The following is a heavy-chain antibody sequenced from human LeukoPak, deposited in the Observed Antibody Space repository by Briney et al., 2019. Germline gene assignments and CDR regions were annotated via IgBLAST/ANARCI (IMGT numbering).Heavy chain of an antibody. D-gene: IGHD6-19*01. Sequence: GASVKVSCKASGYTFTSYYMHWVRQAPGQGLEWMGIINPSGGSTSYAQKFQGRVTMTRDMSTSTVYMELSSLRSEDTAVYYCAKGSGWSPREGYYYYYMDVWGKGTTVTVSS. J-gene: IGHJ6*03. V-gene: IGHV1-46*01. CDR3: AKGSGWSPREGYYYYYMDV. CDR2: INPSGGST. CDR1: GYTFTSYY.